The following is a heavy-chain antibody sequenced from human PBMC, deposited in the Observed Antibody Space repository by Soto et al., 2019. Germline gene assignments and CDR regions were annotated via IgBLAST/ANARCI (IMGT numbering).Heavy chain of an antibody. V-gene: IGHV1-69*13. J-gene: IGHJ1*01. Sequence: SVKVSCKASGGTFSSYAISWVRQAPGQGLEWMGGIIPIFGTANYAQKFQGRVTITADESTSTAYMELSSLRSEDTAVYYCARDRIGYCSGGSCRAEYFQHWGQGTLVTVSA. D-gene: IGHD2-15*01. CDR1: GGTFSSYA. CDR3: ARDRIGYCSGGSCRAEYFQH. CDR2: IIPIFGTA.